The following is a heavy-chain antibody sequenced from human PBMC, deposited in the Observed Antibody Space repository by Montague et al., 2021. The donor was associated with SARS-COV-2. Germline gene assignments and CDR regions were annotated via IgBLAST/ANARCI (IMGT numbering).Heavy chain of an antibody. J-gene: IGHJ6*02. CDR3: AKDSVGNYYYGMGV. D-gene: IGHD1-26*01. Sequence: SLRLSCAASGFTFSSYAMHWVRQAPGKGLEWVAVISYDGSTKYYADSVKGRFTISRDNSKNTLYLQMNSLRAEDTAVYYCAKDSVGNYYYGMGVWGQGTTVTVSS. CDR2: ISYDGSTK. CDR1: GFTFSSYA. V-gene: IGHV3-30*18.